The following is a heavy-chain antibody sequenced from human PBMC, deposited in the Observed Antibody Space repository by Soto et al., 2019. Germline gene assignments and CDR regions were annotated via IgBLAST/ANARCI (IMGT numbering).Heavy chain of an antibody. J-gene: IGHJ6*02. Sequence: GGSLRLSCAASGFTFSSYAMSWVRQAPGQGLEWVSAISGSSSNRYYADSVKGRFTISRDNSKNSLYLQMNSLRAEDTAVYYCARGLWFGDYDYYYGMDVWGQGTTVTVSS. CDR1: GFTFSSYA. V-gene: IGHV3-23*01. CDR3: ARGLWFGDYDYYYGMDV. D-gene: IGHD3-10*01. CDR2: ISGSSSNR.